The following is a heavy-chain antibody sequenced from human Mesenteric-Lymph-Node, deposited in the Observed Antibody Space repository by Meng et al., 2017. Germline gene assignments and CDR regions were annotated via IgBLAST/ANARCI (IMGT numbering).Heavy chain of an antibody. V-gene: IGHV3-53*01. CDR3: ARDRPSGGALDY. CDR2: IYSGGST. CDR1: GFTVSSNY. Sequence: GESLKISCAASGFTVSSNYMSWVRQAPGKGLEWVSVIYSGGSTYYADSVKGRFTISRDNSKNTLYLQMNSLRAEDTAVYYCARDRPSGGALDYWGQGTLVTVSS. J-gene: IGHJ4*02. D-gene: IGHD5-12*01.